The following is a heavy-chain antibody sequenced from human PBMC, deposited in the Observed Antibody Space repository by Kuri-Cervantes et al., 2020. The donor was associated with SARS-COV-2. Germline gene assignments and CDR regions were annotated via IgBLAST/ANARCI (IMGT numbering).Heavy chain of an antibody. CDR2: VYASGDT. D-gene: IGHD6-13*01. CDR1: GDSINSYY. J-gene: IGHJ4*02. CDR3: ARGTSSWYFFDR. V-gene: IGHV4-4*07. Sequence: GSLRLSCTVSGDSINSYYWNWLRQPAGKGLEWIGRVYASGDTNYNPSLKDRVTMSMDTSKTQFSLKVTSVTVADTAVYYCARGTSSWYFFDRWGRGTLVTVSS.